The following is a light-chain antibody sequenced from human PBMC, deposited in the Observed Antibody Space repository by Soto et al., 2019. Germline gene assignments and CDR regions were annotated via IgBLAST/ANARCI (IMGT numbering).Light chain of an antibody. CDR3: CSYAGSSTWV. CDR2: EVS. CDR1: SSDVGSYNL. V-gene: IGLV2-23*02. J-gene: IGLJ3*02. Sequence: QSVLTQPASVSGSPGQSITISCTGTSSDVGSYNLVSWYQQHPDKAPKLIIYEVSKWPSGVSSRFSASKSDNTASLTISGLQSEDEADYYCCSYAGSSTWVFGGGTKLTVL.